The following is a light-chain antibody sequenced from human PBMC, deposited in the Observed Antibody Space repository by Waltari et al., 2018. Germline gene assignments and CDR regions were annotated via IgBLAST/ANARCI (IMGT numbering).Light chain of an antibody. Sequence: YVLTQPPSASVDPGTTARLTGGGDKIGSKSVNWYQQKPGQAPVLVMFYDSDRPPEIPERFSGSNSGNTATLTISWVEAGDEADYHCQVWDDVTDSGVFGGGTKLTVL. CDR2: YDS. V-gene: IGLV3-21*04. CDR1: KIGSKS. CDR3: QVWDDVTDSGV. J-gene: IGLJ3*02.